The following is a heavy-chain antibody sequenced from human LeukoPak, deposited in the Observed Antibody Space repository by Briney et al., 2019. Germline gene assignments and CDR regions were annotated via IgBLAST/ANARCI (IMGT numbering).Heavy chain of an antibody. D-gene: IGHD2-8*01. Sequence: SETLSLTCAVYGGSFSGHYWSWIRQPPGKGLEWIGEINHSGSTNYNPSLKSRVTISVDTSKNQFSLKLSSVTAADKAVYYCAGYCTNGVCYSYFQHWGQGTLVTVSS. CDR2: INHSGST. V-gene: IGHV4-34*01. J-gene: IGHJ1*01. CDR1: GGSFSGHY. CDR3: AGYCTNGVCYSYFQH.